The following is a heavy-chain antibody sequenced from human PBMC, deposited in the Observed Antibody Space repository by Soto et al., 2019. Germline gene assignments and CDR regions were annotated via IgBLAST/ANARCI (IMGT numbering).Heavy chain of an antibody. V-gene: IGHV1-2*02. Sequence: SXKVSFKASGYIXSDYFMDWVRQAPGQGLEWIGWINPNSGDSNYAQKFQGRVTMTRDTSISTAYMELSRLRSDDTAVYYGARQLDTPMLTDQWGQGTLVTVSS. D-gene: IGHD5-18*01. J-gene: IGHJ5*02. CDR1: GYIXSDYF. CDR2: INPNSGDS. CDR3: ARQLDTPMLTDQ.